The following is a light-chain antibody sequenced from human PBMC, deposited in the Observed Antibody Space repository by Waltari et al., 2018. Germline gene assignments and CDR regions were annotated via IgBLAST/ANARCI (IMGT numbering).Light chain of an antibody. CDR2: GAS. Sequence: IVLTQSPDTLSLSQGQRATLSCRASQTNNNNVLVWYQQKPGQAPRLIIHGASSRATGFPDRFSGSWSGTDFTLTISSLKPEDSAVYYCQQYDGSVLTFGGGTKVEI. CDR3: QQYDGSVLT. V-gene: IGKV3-20*01. CDR1: QTNNNNV. J-gene: IGKJ4*01.